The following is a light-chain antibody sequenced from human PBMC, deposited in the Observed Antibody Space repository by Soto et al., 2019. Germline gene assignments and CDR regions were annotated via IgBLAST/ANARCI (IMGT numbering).Light chain of an antibody. Sequence: EIVWTQSPATLSLSPGERATLSCRASQSVSSYLAWYQQKPGQAPRLLIYDASNRATGIPARFSGSGSGTDFTLTISSLEPEDFAVYYCQQRSNWITFGQGT. CDR2: DAS. CDR1: QSVSSY. V-gene: IGKV3-11*01. J-gene: IGKJ5*01. CDR3: QQRSNWIT.